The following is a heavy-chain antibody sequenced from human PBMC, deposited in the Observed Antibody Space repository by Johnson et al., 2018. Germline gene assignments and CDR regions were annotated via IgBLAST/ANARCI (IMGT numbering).Heavy chain of an antibody. D-gene: IGHD6-25*01. CDR2: MNPNSGNT. Sequence: QVQLVESGAEVKKPGASVMVACNASGYTFTSYYMHWVRQAPGQGLEWMGWMNPNSGNTGYAQKFQGRVTMTRNTSISTAYMELRSLRPGDTALYYCAKKVHSGGRAPDRDYYGMDVWGQGTTVIVSS. CDR3: AKKVHSGGRAPDRDYYGMDV. CDR1: GYTFTSYY. V-gene: IGHV1-8*02. J-gene: IGHJ6*02.